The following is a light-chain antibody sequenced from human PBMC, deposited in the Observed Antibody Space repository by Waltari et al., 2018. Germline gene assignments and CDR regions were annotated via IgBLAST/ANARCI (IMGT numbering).Light chain of an antibody. J-gene: IGLJ2*01. CDR2: YDS. CDR1: NIGVQR. CDR3: QVWDSGGDHVV. V-gene: IGLV3-21*02. Sequence: SYVLTQPPSVSVAPGQTARIRCGGTNIGVQRASWSQQQPSQAPVVVVYYDSDRPTGIPERFSGANSGKTATLTISRVEDGDEGDYYCQVWDSGGDHVVFGGGTKLTVL.